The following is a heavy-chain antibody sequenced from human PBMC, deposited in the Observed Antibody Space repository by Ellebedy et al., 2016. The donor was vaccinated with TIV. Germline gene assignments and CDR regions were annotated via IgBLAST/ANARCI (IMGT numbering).Heavy chain of an antibody. CDR1: GYTFTAYH. D-gene: IGHD2-15*01. Sequence: ASVKVSCKASGYTFTAYHMHWVRQAPGQGLEWMGIINPSGGSTSYAQKFQGRVTMTRDTSTSTVYMELSSLRSEDTAVYYCAREGYCSGGSCYDWFDPWGQGTLVTVSS. CDR2: INPSGGST. CDR3: AREGYCSGGSCYDWFDP. V-gene: IGHV1-46*01. J-gene: IGHJ5*02.